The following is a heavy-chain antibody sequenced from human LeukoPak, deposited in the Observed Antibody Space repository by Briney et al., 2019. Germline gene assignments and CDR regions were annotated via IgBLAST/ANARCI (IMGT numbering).Heavy chain of an antibody. CDR3: TRDGGSSCDFDY. Sequence: GGSLRLSCVASGFSFRNYAIHWVRQAPGKGLEYVSVINTDGRITYYADSVKGRFTISRDNSKNTVYLQMGSLRGEDMAVYYCTRDGGSSCDFDYWGQGALVTVSS. CDR1: GFSFRNYA. J-gene: IGHJ4*02. D-gene: IGHD1-26*01. CDR2: INTDGRIT. V-gene: IGHV3-64*02.